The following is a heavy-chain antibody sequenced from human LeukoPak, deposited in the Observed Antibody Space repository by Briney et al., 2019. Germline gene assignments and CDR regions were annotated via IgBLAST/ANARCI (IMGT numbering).Heavy chain of an antibody. V-gene: IGHV1-46*01. CDR1: GYTFTSYY. Sequence: EASVKVSCKAFGYTFTSYYMHWVRQAPGQGLEWMGIINPSGGSTSYAQKFQGRVTMTRDTSTSTVYMELSSLRSEDTAVYYCARGGGNMITFGGVTSKNAFDIWGQGTMVTVSS. J-gene: IGHJ3*02. CDR2: INPSGGST. CDR3: ARGGGNMITFGGVTSKNAFDI. D-gene: IGHD3-16*01.